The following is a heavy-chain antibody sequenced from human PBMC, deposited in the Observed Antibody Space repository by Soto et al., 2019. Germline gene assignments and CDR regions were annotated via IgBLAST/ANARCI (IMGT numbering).Heavy chain of an antibody. CDR1: GGSISSSSYY. CDR2: IYYSGST. J-gene: IGHJ4*02. V-gene: IGHV4-39*01. D-gene: IGHD6-19*01. CDR3: ASSFSSGWYNSDYYFDN. Sequence: SETLSLTCTVSGGSISSSSYYWGCIRQPPGKGLEWIGSIYYSGSTYYNPSLKSRVTLSVDTSKNQFSLKLSSLTAADTAVYYRASSFSSGWYNSDYYFDNWGQGTLVLASS.